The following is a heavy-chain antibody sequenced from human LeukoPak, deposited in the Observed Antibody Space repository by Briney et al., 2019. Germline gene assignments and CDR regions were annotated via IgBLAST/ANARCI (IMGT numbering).Heavy chain of an antibody. Sequence: PGGSLRLSCAASGFTFSNAWMSWVRQAPGKGLEWVSYISSSSSTIYYADSVKGRFTISRDNAKNSLYLQMNSLRVEDTAIYYCARGGAARPDFWGQGTLVTVSS. V-gene: IGHV3-48*04. CDR1: GFTFSNAW. CDR3: ARGGAARPDF. CDR2: ISSSSSTI. J-gene: IGHJ4*02. D-gene: IGHD6-6*01.